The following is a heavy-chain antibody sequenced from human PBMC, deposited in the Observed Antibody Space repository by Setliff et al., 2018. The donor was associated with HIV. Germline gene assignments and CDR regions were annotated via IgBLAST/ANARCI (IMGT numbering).Heavy chain of an antibody. J-gene: IGHJ6*03. Sequence: SETLSLTCAVYGGSFNDYYWTWIRQPPGKGLEWIGYIYTSGSTNYNPSLKSRVTISVDTSKNQFSLKLSSVTAADTAAYYCARHSPSDYYYYMDVWGKGTTVTVSS. V-gene: IGHV4-4*09. CDR1: GGSFNDYY. CDR3: ARHSPSDYYYYMDV. CDR2: IYTSGST.